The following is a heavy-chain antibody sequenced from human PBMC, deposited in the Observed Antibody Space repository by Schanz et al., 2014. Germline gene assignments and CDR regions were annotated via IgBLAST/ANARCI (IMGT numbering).Heavy chain of an antibody. V-gene: IGHV3-23*04. CDR1: GFTFSSYA. CDR3: AKGPYDDYGYFHS. Sequence: EVQLVESGGGLVQPGGSLRLSCAASGFTFSSYAMSWVRQAPGKGLEWVSRIVGSGDSTYYADYVKGRFTISRDNSKNAPYLQKNSLRNEDTAVYSCAKGPYDDYGYFHSWGQGTLVPVSS. CDR2: IVGSGDST. D-gene: IGHD4-17*01. J-gene: IGHJ4*02.